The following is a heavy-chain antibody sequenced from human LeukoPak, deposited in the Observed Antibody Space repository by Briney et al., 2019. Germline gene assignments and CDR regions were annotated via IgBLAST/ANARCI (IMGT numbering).Heavy chain of an antibody. CDR2: ISSSSSYI. CDR1: GFTFSSFG. Sequence: GRSLRLSCAASGFTFSSFGMHWVRQAPGKGLEWVSSISSSSSYIYYADSVKGRFTISRDNAKNSLYLQMNSLRAEDTAVYYCARVQGGQVVVAALDYWGQGTLVTVSS. D-gene: IGHD2-15*01. V-gene: IGHV3-21*01. J-gene: IGHJ4*02. CDR3: ARVQGGQVVVAALDY.